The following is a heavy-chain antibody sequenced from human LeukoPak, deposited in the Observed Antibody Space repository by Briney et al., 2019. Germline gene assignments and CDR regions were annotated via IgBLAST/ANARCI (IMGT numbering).Heavy chain of an antibody. V-gene: IGHV6-1*01. Sequence: SQTLSLTCAISGDSVSSNSAAWNWIRQSPSRGLEWLGRTYYRSKWYNDYAVSVKSRITINPDTSKNQFSLQLNSVTPEDTAVYYCAKDRSSSSWYSGESADYWGQGTLVTVSS. CDR2: TYYRSKWYN. D-gene: IGHD6-13*01. J-gene: IGHJ4*02. CDR1: GDSVSSNSAA. CDR3: AKDRSSSSWYSGESADY.